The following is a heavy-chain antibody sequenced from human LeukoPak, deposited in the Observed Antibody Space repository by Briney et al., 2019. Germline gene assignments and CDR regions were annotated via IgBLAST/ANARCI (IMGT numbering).Heavy chain of an antibody. CDR1: GFTFDDYA. CDR3: AKDSGSSGYYPFAY. J-gene: IGHJ4*02. CDR2: ISWNSGSI. V-gene: IGHV3-9*01. Sequence: GGSLRLSCAASGFTFDDYAMHWVRQAPGKGLEWVSGISWNSGSIGYADSVKGRFTISRDNAKNSLYLQMNSLRAEDTALYYCAKDSGSSGYYPFAYCGQGTLVTVSS. D-gene: IGHD3-22*01.